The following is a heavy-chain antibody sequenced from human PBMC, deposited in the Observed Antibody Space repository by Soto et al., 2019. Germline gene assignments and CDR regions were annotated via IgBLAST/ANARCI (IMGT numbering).Heavy chain of an antibody. CDR2: MQPSTGRT. Sequence: GASVKVSCKASGYSFTSLDINWVRQTAGQGLEWMGWMQPSTGRTGYAQKFQGRVTMTRDTSINTAYMELTTLTSDDTAVYYCARDRPYYDSSGYYPYFDYWGQGTLVTVSS. D-gene: IGHD3-22*01. J-gene: IGHJ4*02. CDR3: ARDRPYYDSSGYYPYFDY. V-gene: IGHV1-8*01. CDR1: GYSFTSLD.